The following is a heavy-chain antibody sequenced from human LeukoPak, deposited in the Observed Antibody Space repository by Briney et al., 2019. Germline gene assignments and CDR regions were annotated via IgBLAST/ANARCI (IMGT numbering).Heavy chain of an antibody. J-gene: IGHJ4*02. CDR3: AKVTGGDMITYGGLDY. V-gene: IGHV3-23*01. CDR2: IIGSGDTT. CDR1: GITFSGYS. Sequence: GSLRLFCAASGITFSGYSMRWVRPAPGKGLEWVPAIIGSGDTTYYAASVKGRLTISRDNSKNTLYLQMNSLRAEDTAVYYCAKVTGGDMITYGGLDYWGQGTLVTVSS. D-gene: IGHD3-16*01.